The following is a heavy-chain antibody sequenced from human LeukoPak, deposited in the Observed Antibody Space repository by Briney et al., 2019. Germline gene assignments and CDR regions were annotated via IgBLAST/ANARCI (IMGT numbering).Heavy chain of an antibody. CDR2: IYYSGST. CDR1: GYSISSGYY. J-gene: IGHJ2*01. D-gene: IGHD3-9*01. V-gene: IGHV4-61*01. Sequence: KASETLSLTCTVSGYSISSGYYWGWIRQPPGKGLEWIGYIYYSGSTNYNPSLKSRVTISVDTSKNQFSLKLSSVTAADTAVYYCAREREIGILRYFDWLSPGYFDLWGRGTLVTVSS. CDR3: AREREIGILRYFDWLSPGYFDL.